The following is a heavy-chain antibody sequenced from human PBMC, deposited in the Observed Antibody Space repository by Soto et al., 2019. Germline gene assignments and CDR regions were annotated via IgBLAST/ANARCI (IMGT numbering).Heavy chain of an antibody. J-gene: IGHJ4*02. D-gene: IGHD3-16*01. CDR3: ATVPFSYLGRNNFDY. V-gene: IGHV1-18*01. CDR2: ISAYSGNT. CDR1: GYTFTSYG. Sequence: ASVKVSCKASGYTFTSYGISWVRQAPGQGLEWMGWISAYSGNTNYAQKLQGRVTMTTDTSTSTAYMELRSLRSDDTAVYYCATVPFSYLGRNNFDYWGQGTLVTVPQ.